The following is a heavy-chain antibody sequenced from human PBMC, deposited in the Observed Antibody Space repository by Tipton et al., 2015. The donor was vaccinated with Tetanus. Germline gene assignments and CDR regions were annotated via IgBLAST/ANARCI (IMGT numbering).Heavy chain of an antibody. Sequence: TLSLTCTLSGASITHNDFSWGWIRQPPGKGLEWIGSIYFSGDTYSNPSLKSRVTMSVDTPRNQFSLRLSSVTAADTAVYYCARHNSGYFTFFDYWGQGTLVTVSS. J-gene: IGHJ4*02. D-gene: IGHD3-3*01. V-gene: IGHV4-39*01. CDR2: IYFSGDT. CDR3: ARHNSGYFTFFDY. CDR1: GASITHNDFS.